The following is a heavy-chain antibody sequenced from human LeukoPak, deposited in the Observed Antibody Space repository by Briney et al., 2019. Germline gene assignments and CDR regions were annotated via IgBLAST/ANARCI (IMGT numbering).Heavy chain of an antibody. Sequence: PSETLSLTCAVYGGSFSGYYWSWIRQPPGKGLEWIGEINHSGSTNYNPSLKSRVTISVDTSKNQFSLKLSSVTAADTAVYYCARGRSAAFGGVIVNRRTGYFDYWGQGTLVTVSS. J-gene: IGHJ4*02. D-gene: IGHD3-16*02. CDR1: GGSFSGYY. V-gene: IGHV4-34*01. CDR2: INHSGST. CDR3: ARGRSAAFGGVIVNRRTGYFDY.